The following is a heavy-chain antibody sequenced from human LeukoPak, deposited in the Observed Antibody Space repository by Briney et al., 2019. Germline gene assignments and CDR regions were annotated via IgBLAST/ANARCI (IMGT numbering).Heavy chain of an antibody. CDR3: ARRYYDTLTGYRAWFDP. D-gene: IGHD3-9*01. Sequence: ASVKVSCKASGYTFTTYAMHWVRQAPGQRLEWMGWIIAGNGNTEYSQKFQGRITITRDTSATTVYMELRSLTSEDTAVYYCARRYYDTLTGYRAWFDPWGQGTLVTVSS. J-gene: IGHJ5*02. CDR1: GYTFTTYA. CDR2: IIAGNGNT. V-gene: IGHV1-3*01.